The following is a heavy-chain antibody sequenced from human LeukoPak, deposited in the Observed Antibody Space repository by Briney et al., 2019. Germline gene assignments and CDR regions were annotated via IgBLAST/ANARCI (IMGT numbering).Heavy chain of an antibody. CDR3: AEPTITMIGGV. V-gene: IGHV3-48*03. Sequence: GGSLRLSCAASGFTFSSYEMNWVRQAPGKGLEWVSYISSSGSTIYYADSVKGRFTISRDNAKNSLYLQMNSMRAEDTAVYNCAEPTITMIGGVWGKGTTVTISS. CDR1: GFTFSSYE. D-gene: IGHD3-10*02. CDR2: ISSSGSTI. J-gene: IGHJ6*04.